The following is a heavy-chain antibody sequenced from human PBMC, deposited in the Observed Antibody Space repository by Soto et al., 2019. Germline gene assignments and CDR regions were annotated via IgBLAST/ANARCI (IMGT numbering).Heavy chain of an antibody. CDR1: GGSFSGYY. Sequence: QVQLQQWGAGLLKPSETLSLTCAVYGGSFSGYYWSWIRQPPGKGLEWIGEINHSGSTNYNPSLKSRVTISVDTSKNQFSLKLSSVTAADTAVYYCADGAYSYGLQHWFDPWGQGTLVTVSS. V-gene: IGHV4-34*01. D-gene: IGHD5-18*01. CDR3: ADGAYSYGLQHWFDP. CDR2: INHSGST. J-gene: IGHJ5*02.